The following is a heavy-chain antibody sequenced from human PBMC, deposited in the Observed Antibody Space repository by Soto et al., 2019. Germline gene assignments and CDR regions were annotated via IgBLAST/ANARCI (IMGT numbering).Heavy chain of an antibody. J-gene: IGHJ6*02. V-gene: IGHV1-69*11. CDR1: GGTFSISG. CDR2: IVPSLDTT. Sequence: SVKVSCKASGGTFSISGFSWVRQAPLRGLEWMGMIVPSLDTTNYAQKFQARVTITADEVTSTAYMELRSLRSEDTAVYYCARWPQPRYTADPYAVDVWGQGTRVTVSS. D-gene: IGHD3-16*02. CDR3: ARWPQPRYTADPYAVDV.